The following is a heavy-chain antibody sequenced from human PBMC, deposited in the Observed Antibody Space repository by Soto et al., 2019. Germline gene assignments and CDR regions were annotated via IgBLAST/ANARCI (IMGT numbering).Heavy chain of an antibody. V-gene: IGHV4-59*01. J-gene: IGHJ4*02. CDR2: IYHSGST. CDR3: ARYRREAVAGYTLDN. D-gene: IGHD6-13*01. CDR1: GGSISSYY. Sequence: LSLTCTVSGGSISSYYWSWIRQPPGKGLEWIGYIYHSGSTNYNPSLKSRVTISVDTSKNQFSLKVNSMTAADTAVYYCARYRREAVAGYTLDNWGQGILVTVSS.